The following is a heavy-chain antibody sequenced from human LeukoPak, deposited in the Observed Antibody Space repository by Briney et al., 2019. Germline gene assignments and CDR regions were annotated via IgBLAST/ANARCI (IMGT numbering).Heavy chain of an antibody. CDR3: AKDQKAKSSSSNYYYYYMDV. V-gene: IGHV3-30*04. D-gene: IGHD6-6*01. CDR2: ISYDGSNK. Sequence: GRSLRLSCAASGFTFSSYAMHWVRQAPGKGLEWVAVISYDGSNKYYAGSVKGRFTISRDNSKNTLYLQMNSLRAEDTAVYYCAKDQKAKSSSSNYYYYYMDVWGKGTTVTVSS. CDR1: GFTFSSYA. J-gene: IGHJ6*03.